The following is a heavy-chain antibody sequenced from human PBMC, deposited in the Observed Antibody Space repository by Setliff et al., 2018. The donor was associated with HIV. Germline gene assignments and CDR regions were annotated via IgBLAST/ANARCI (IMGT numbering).Heavy chain of an antibody. CDR3: ARVPGTGYDFLSDYHSRGYYFDQ. D-gene: IGHD3-3*01. V-gene: IGHV3-7*03. J-gene: IGHJ4*02. CDR1: GFTFGNFW. Sequence: GESLKISCAASGFTFGNFWMHWVRQAPGKGLEWVASISPDGNRNHCVGSVKGRFTASRDNAKSSLYLQVNSLRAEDTAVYFCARVPGTGYDFLSDYHSRGYYFDQWGQGTLVTVSS. CDR2: ISPDGNRN.